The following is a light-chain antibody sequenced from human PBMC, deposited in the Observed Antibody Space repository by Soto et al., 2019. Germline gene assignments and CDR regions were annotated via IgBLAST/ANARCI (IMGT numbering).Light chain of an antibody. CDR3: MQVILWPFT. J-gene: IGKJ2*01. V-gene: IGKV2-30*01. Sequence: DVVMTQSPLSLPVTLGQPASISCRCSHSLVYSDGNTYLSWFHQRPGQSPRRLIYEVSKRDSGVXDXSSGSGSGTDFTLKISRVQAEDVGVYYCMQVILWPFTFGQGTKLEIK. CDR1: HSLVYSDGNTY. CDR2: EVS.